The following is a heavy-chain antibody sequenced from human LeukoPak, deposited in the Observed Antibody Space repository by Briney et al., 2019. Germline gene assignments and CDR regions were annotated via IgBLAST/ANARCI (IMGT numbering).Heavy chain of an antibody. Sequence: GGSLRLSCAASGFTFSNAWMNWVRQAPGKGLEWVGRIESKTDDGTTDYAAPVKGRFTISRDDSENTLYLQMNSLKTEDTAVYFCATVRVIIPDFAFDIWGQGTMVTVSS. CDR2: IESKTDDGTT. CDR1: GFTFSNAW. CDR3: ATVRVIIPDFAFDI. J-gene: IGHJ3*02. D-gene: IGHD2/OR15-2a*01. V-gene: IGHV3-15*04.